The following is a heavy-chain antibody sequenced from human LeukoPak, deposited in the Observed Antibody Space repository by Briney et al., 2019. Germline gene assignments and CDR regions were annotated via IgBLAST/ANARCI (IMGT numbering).Heavy chain of an antibody. CDR3: ARDSGTTGEVKFDP. J-gene: IGHJ5*02. CDR2: INHSGST. Sequence: SETLSLTCAVYGGSFSGYYWSWIRQPPGKGLEWIGEINHSGSTNYNPSLKCRVTISVDTSKNQFSLKLMSVTAADTAVYYCARDSGTTGEVKFDPWGQGILVTVSS. D-gene: IGHD3-10*01. CDR1: GGSFSGYY. V-gene: IGHV4-34*01.